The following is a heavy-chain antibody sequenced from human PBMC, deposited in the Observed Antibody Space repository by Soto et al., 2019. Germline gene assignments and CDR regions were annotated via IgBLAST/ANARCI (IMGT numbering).Heavy chain of an antibody. CDR1: GGSISSGGYY. CDR3: AASCVGCGGFNYYGMDV. V-gene: IGHV4-31*03. CDR2: IYYSGST. Sequence: QVQLQESGPGLVKPSQTLSLTCTVSGGSISSGGYYWSWIRQHPGKGLEWIGYIYYSGSTHYNPSLKSRVTTAVDTSKNQFSLKLTSVTAADTAVYYCAASCVGCGGFNYYGMDVWGQGTTVTVSS. J-gene: IGHJ6*02. D-gene: IGHD2-21*01.